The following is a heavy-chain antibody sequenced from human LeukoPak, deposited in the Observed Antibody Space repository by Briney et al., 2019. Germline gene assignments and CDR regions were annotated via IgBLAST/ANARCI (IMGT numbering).Heavy chain of an antibody. CDR1: GFTFSSYW. V-gene: IGHV3-7*01. Sequence: PGGSLRLSCAASGFTFSSYWMSWVRQAPGKGLEWVANIKQDGSEKYYVDSVKGRFTISRDNAKNSLYLQMNRLRVEDTAVYYCARSASYYDSSGIDFWGQGTLVTVSS. D-gene: IGHD3-22*01. J-gene: IGHJ4*02. CDR2: IKQDGSEK. CDR3: ARSASYYDSSGIDF.